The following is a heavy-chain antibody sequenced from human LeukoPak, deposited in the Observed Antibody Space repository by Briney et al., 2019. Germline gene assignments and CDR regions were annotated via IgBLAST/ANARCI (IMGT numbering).Heavy chain of an antibody. CDR3: ATPGGSYSGAFDI. Sequence: GASVKVSCKASGYTFTGYYMRWVRQAPGQGLEWMGWISAYNGNTNYAQKLQGRVTMTTDTSTSTAYMELRRLRSDDTAVYYCATPGGSYSGAFDIWGQGTMVTVSS. D-gene: IGHD1-26*01. J-gene: IGHJ3*02. CDR2: ISAYNGNT. CDR1: GYTFTGYY. V-gene: IGHV1-18*01.